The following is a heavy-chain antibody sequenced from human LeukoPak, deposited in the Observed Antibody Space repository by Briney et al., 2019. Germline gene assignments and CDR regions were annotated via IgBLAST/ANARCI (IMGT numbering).Heavy chain of an antibody. CDR1: GGSISSGGYY. CDR3: ARQARIAGRRDY. Sequence: PSETLSLTCTVSGGSISSGGYYWSWIRQHPGKGLEWIGYISYTGSTSYTPSLKSRMTLSVDTSKNQFSLKLSFVTAADTAVYYCARQARIAGRRDYWGQGTLVTVSS. CDR2: ISYTGST. V-gene: IGHV4-31*03. J-gene: IGHJ4*02. D-gene: IGHD6-13*01.